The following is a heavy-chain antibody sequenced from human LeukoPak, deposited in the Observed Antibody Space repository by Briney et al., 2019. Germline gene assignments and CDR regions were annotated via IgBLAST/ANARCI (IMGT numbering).Heavy chain of an antibody. CDR2: ILYDGSNK. CDR3: AKDGVDDFGYSYGYGY. J-gene: IGHJ4*02. CDR1: GFTFSSYG. V-gene: IGHV3-30*18. D-gene: IGHD5-18*01. Sequence: GRSLRLSCAASGFTFSSYGMHWVRQAPGKGLEWVAVILYDGSNKYYADSVKGRFTISRDNSKNTLYLQMNSLRAEDTAVYYCAKDGVDDFGYSYGYGYWGQGTLVTVSS.